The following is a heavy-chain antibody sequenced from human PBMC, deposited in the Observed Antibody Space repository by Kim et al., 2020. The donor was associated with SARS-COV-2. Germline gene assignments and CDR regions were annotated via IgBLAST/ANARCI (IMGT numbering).Heavy chain of an antibody. J-gene: IGHJ3*02. Sequence: DSLKGRFTIARDNAKNSLYLQMNSRRAEDTAVYYCARDSTYGDSPAAFDIWGQGTMVTVSS. CDR3: ARDSTYGDSPAAFDI. D-gene: IGHD3-16*01. V-gene: IGHV3-21*01.